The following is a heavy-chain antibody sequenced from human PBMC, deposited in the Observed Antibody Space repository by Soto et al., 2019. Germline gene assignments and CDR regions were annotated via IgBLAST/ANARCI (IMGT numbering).Heavy chain of an antibody. V-gene: IGHV1-18*04. CDR3: AREVGAAIFGVGIIPDYYYGMDV. J-gene: IGHJ6*02. CDR1: GYTFTSYG. Sequence: AASVKVSCTASGYTFTSYGISWVRQAPGQGLEWMGWISAYNGNTNYAQKLQGRVTMTTDTSTSTPYMELRSLRSDDTAVYYCAREVGAAIFGVGIIPDYYYGMDVWG. D-gene: IGHD3-3*01. CDR2: ISAYNGNT.